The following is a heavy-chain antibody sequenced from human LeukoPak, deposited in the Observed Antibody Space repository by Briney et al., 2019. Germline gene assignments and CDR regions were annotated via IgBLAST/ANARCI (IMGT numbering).Heavy chain of an antibody. CDR1: GFIVSNYY. V-gene: IGHV3-53*01. D-gene: IGHD1-26*01. Sequence: PGGSLRLSCAASGFIVSNYYMSWVRQAPGKGLEWVSVIYSDGSTYYADSVKGRFTISRDNSKNTLDLQMTGLRAEDTAVHYCARERGRGRDSPWFDYWGQGTLVTVSS. J-gene: IGHJ4*02. CDR2: IYSDGST. CDR3: ARERGRGRDSPWFDY.